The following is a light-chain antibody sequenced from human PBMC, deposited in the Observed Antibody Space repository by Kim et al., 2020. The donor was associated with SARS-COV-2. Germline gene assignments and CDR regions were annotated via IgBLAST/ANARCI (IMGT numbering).Light chain of an antibody. CDR1: SLRSYY. CDR3: NSRDSSGNHWV. Sequence: SSALTQDPAVSVALGQKVRITCQGDSLRSYYASWYQQKQGQAPVLVIYGKNNRPSGIPDRFSGSSSGNTASLTITGAQAEDEADYYCNSRDSSGNHWVFGRGTKLNVL. V-gene: IGLV3-19*01. J-gene: IGLJ3*02. CDR2: GKN.